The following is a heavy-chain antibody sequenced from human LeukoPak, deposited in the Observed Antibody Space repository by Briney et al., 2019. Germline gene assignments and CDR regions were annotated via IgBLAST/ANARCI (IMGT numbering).Heavy chain of an antibody. CDR3: AGSGSYGWWFDP. V-gene: IGHV4-39*01. CDR2: IYYSGST. J-gene: IGHJ5*02. CDR1: GGSISSSSYY. D-gene: IGHD1-26*01. Sequence: SETLSLTCTVSGGSISSSSYYWGWIRQPPGKGLEWIGSIYYSGSTYYNPSLKGRVTISVDTSKNQFSLKLSSVTAADTAVYYCAGSGSYGWWFDPWGQGTLVTVSS.